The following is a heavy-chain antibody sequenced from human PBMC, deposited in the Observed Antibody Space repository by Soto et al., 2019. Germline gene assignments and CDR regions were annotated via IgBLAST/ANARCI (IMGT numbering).Heavy chain of an antibody. V-gene: IGHV4-34*01. J-gene: IGHJ5*02. CDR1: GGSFSGYY. Sequence: SETLSLTCAVYGGSFSGYYWSWIRQPPGKGLEWIGEINHSGSTNYNPSLKSRVTISVDTSKNQFSLKLSSVTAADTAVYYCSCSGRDWFDPWGQGTLVTVSS. CDR3: SCSGRDWFDP. CDR2: INHSGST. D-gene: IGHD2-15*01.